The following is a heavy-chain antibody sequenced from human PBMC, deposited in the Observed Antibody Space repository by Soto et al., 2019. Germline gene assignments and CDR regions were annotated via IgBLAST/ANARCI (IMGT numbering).Heavy chain of an antibody. D-gene: IGHD6-13*01. J-gene: IGHJ6*02. CDR3: AKDISRWYQYYYYGMEV. CDR2: ISWNSGSI. V-gene: IGHV3-9*01. Sequence: GGSLRLSCAASGFTFDDYAMHWVRQAPGKGLEWVSGISWNSGSIGYADSVKGRFTISRDNAKNSLYLQMNSLRAEDTALYYCAKDISRWYQYYYYGMEVWGQGTTVTAP. CDR1: GFTFDDYA.